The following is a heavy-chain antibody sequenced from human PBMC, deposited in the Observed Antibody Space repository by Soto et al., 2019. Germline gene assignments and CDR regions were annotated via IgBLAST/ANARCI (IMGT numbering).Heavy chain of an antibody. V-gene: IGHV4-34*01. Sequence: SETLSLTCAVYGGSFSGYYWSWIRQPPGKGLEWIGEINHSGSTNYNPSLKSRVTISVDTSKNQFSLKLSSVTAADTAVYYCARVVVAAYYYYGIDVWGQGTTVTVSS. D-gene: IGHD2-15*01. CDR1: GGSFSGYY. CDR2: INHSGST. J-gene: IGHJ6*02. CDR3: ARVVVAAYYYYGIDV.